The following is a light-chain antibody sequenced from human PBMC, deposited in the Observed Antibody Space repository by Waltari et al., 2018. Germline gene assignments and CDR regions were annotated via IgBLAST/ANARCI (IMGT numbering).Light chain of an antibody. CDR2: MAS. CDR3: QQSYRSPFT. V-gene: IGKV1-39*01. J-gene: IGKJ3*01. CDR1: QTISNF. Sequence: DIQLTQSPSSLSASVGDRVTITCRASQTISNFLNWYQQKPGKATKFLIYMASSLQSGVPSRFSSRRSGTDFTLTITSLQPEDFAVYYCQQSYRSPFTFGPGTKVDVK.